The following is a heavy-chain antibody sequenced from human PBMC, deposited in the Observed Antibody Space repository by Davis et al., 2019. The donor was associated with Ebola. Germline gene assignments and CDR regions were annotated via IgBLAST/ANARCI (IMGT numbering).Heavy chain of an antibody. CDR3: ARVNGDYYYYGMDV. CDR1: GGSISSYY. Sequence: GSLRLSCTVSGGSISSYYWSWIRQPPGKGLEWIGYIYYSGSTNYNPSLKSRVTISVDTSKNQFFLKVSSVTAADTAVYYCARVNGDYYYYGMDVWGQGTTVTVSS. CDR2: IYYSGST. D-gene: IGHD3-16*02. V-gene: IGHV4-59*12. J-gene: IGHJ6*02.